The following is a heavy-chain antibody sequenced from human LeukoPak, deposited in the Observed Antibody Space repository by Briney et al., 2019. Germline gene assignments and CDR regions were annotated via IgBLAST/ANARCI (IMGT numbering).Heavy chain of an antibody. CDR3: ARHVSSSWYGEDYGMDV. D-gene: IGHD6-13*01. CDR1: GVSISNYY. CDR2: HSYSGGA. V-gene: IGHV4-59*08. Sequence: SETLSLTCTVSGVSISNYYWNYFRQSPGKGLEWIGYHSYSGGANYNPSLKSRVTISVDTSKNQFSLKLSSVTAADTAVYYCARHVSSSWYGEDYGMDVWGQGTTVTVSS. J-gene: IGHJ6*02.